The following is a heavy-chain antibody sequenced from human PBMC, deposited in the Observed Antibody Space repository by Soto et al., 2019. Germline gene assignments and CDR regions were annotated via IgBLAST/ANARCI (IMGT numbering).Heavy chain of an antibody. CDR3: ARGDASSGYYYGRGDS. CDR1: GGTFSTYG. V-gene: IGHV1-69*06. J-gene: IGHJ4*02. Sequence: QVQLVQSGAEVKKPGSSVKVSCKASGGTFSTYGINWVRQAPGQGLEWMGGTIPFSGTRNYAQKFQGRVTITADKSTSTAYMELSSLRSEDTAVYYCARGDASSGYYYGRGDSWGQGTLVTVSS. CDR2: TIPFSGTR. D-gene: IGHD3-22*01.